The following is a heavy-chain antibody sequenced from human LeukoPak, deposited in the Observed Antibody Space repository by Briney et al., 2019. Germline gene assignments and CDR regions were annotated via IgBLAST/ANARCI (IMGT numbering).Heavy chain of an antibody. CDR1: GFTFSDYS. Sequence: GGSLRLSCAASGFTFSDYSMNWVRQTPRKGLEWVSCISGSGSYIYYADSVKGRFTISRDNAKNSLHLQVNSLRAEDTAVYYCVRERFHGSGTPKFDFWGQGTLVTVSS. V-gene: IGHV3-21*06. J-gene: IGHJ4*02. CDR2: ISGSGSYI. D-gene: IGHD3-10*01. CDR3: VRERFHGSGTPKFDF.